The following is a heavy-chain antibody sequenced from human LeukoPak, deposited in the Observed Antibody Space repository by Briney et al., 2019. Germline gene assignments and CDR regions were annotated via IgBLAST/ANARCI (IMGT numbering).Heavy chain of an antibody. CDR1: GFTFSTYA. J-gene: IGHJ4*02. CDR2: LTNSGGSGGVT. D-gene: IGHD3-22*01. V-gene: IGHV3-23*01. CDR3: AKAMSTDHYDSRGFYRVDFDS. Sequence: PGGSLRLSCAASGFTFSTYAMSWVRQAPGKGLEWVSALTNSGGSGGVTYCADSVKGRFIISRDNSKSTLYLQLCSLRAEDTAVYYCAKAMSTDHYDSRGFYRVDFDSWGQGTLVTVSS.